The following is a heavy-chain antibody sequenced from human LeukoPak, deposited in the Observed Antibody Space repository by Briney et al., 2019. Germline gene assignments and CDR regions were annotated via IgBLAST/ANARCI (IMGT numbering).Heavy chain of an antibody. D-gene: IGHD1-26*01. J-gene: IGHJ4*02. CDR1: GGTFSSYA. CDR3: AKVGDTTTGAFDY. CDR2: IIPIFGTA. V-gene: IGHV1-69*13. Sequence: APVKVSCKASGGTFSSYAISWVRQAPGQGLEWMGGIIPIFGTANHAQKFQGRVTITADESTSTAYMELSSLRSEDTAVYYCAKVGDTTTGAFDYWGQGTLVTVSS.